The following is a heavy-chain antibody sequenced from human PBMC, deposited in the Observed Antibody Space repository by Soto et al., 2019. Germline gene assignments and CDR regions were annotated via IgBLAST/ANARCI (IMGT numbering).Heavy chain of an antibody. CDR2: VTHIANI. V-gene: IGHV4-31*02. CDR3: ARDRDGNRYFAPSGVDV. D-gene: IGHD3-16*02. CDR1: DGSISSGAYS. J-gene: IGHJ6*02. Sequence: QVLLQESGPGLVKSSETLSLSCSAADGSISSGAYSWTWIRQRPGKGLEWIGSVTHIANIPYNPSLRSRVAISFDTSKNDFFCLKMTDVNVADTAVYYCARDRDGNRYFAPSGVDVWGQGTTVTVSS.